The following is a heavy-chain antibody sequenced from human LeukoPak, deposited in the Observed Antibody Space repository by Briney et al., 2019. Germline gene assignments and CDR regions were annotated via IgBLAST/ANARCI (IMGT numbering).Heavy chain of an antibody. J-gene: IGHJ3*02. Sequence: PSETLSLTCTVSGGSISSYYWSWIRQPPGKGLEWIGYTYYSGSTNYNPSLKSRVTISVDTSKNQFSLKLSSVTAADMAVYYCARDTGRDDAFDIWGQGTMVTVSS. CDR3: ARDTGRDDAFDI. D-gene: IGHD1-14*01. CDR2: TYYSGST. V-gene: IGHV4-59*01. CDR1: GGSISSYY.